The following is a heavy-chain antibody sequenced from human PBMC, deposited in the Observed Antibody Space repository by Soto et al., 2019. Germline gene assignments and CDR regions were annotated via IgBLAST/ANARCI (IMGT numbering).Heavy chain of an antibody. J-gene: IGHJ6*02. CDR2: INHSGST. CDR1: GGSFSGYY. V-gene: IGHV4-34*01. D-gene: IGHD2-15*01. Sequence: PSETLSLTCAVYGGSFSGYYWSWIRQPPGKGLEWIGEINHSGSTNYNPSLKSRVTISVDTSKNQFSLKLSSVTAADTAVYYCARDRFVPISGGGYYYYGMDVWGQGTTVTVSS. CDR3: ARDRFVPISGGGYYYYGMDV.